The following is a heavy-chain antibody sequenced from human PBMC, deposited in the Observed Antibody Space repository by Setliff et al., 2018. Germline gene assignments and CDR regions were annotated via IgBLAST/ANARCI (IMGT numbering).Heavy chain of an antibody. V-gene: IGHV3-7*01. D-gene: IGHD1-26*01. CDR1: GFTFSSYW. CDR2: IKQDGSEN. J-gene: IGHJ4*02. CDR3: ARDGWEY. Sequence: GGSLRLSCAASGFTFSSYWRSWVRQAPGKGLEWVTNIKQDGSENYYVDSVKVRFTISRDNAKNSLYLQMNSLRAEDTAVYYCARDGWEYWGQGTLVTVSS.